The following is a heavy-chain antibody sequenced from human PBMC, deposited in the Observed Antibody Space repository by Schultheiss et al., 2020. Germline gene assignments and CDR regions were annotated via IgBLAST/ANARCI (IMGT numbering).Heavy chain of an antibody. CDR3: ARIKDCTVGANSNYFDY. Sequence: SGPTLVKPTQTLTLTCTFSGFSLSTSGVGVGWIRQPPGKALEWLALIDWDDDKYYSTSLKTRLTISKDTSKNQVVLTMTNMDPVDTATYYCARIKDCTVGANSNYFDYWGQGTLVNVSS. V-gene: IGHV2-70*01. CDR2: IDWDDDK. CDR1: GFSLSTSGVG. J-gene: IGHJ4*02. D-gene: IGHD1-26*01.